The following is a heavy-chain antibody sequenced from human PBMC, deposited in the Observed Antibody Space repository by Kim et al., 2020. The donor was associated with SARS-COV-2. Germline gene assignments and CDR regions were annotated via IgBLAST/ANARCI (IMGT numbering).Heavy chain of an antibody. D-gene: IGHD6-25*01. Sequence: GGSLRLSCAASGFTFSSYSMNWVRQAPGKGLEWVSSISSSSNYIYYADAVKGRVTISRDNAKNSLYLQMNSLRAEDADVYDCARRASSGWVWVDPWGQG. CDR1: GFTFSSYS. J-gene: IGHJ5*02. CDR3: ARRASSGWVWVDP. CDR2: ISSSSNYI. V-gene: IGHV3-21*01.